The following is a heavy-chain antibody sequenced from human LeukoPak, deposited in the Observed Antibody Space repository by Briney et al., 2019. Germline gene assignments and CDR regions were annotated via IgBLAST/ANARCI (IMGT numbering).Heavy chain of an antibody. V-gene: IGHV3-23*01. CDR3: AKSSSSYGNDALDI. Sequence: PGGSLRLSCAASGLTFSDYYMNWIRQAPGKGLEWVSVIRGGGAVAFYADSVKGRFTISRDNSRNTLYLHLNSLRADDTAVYYCAKSSSSYGNDALDIWGQGTMVTVSS. CDR1: GLTFSDYY. CDR2: IRGGGAVA. D-gene: IGHD5-18*01. J-gene: IGHJ3*02.